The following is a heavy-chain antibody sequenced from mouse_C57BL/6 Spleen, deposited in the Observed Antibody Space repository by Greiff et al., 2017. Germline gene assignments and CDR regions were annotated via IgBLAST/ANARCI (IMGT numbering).Heavy chain of an antibody. J-gene: IGHJ2*01. Sequence: VQLQESGAELVKPGASVKLSCKATGYTFTGYWIEWVKQRPGHGLEWIGDIFPGSGSTNYNEKFKGKATFTADKSYNTAYMQLSSLTSEDSAIYYCSRIWCYGSSYDFGCWGQGATVSVAS. V-gene: IGHV1-9*01. CDR1: GYTFTGYW. CDR2: IFPGSGST. D-gene: IGHD1-1*01. CDR3: SRIWCYGSSYDFGC.